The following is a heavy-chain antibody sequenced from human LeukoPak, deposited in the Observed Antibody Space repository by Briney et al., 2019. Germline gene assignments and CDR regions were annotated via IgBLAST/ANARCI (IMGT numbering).Heavy chain of an antibody. CDR2: MNPNSGNT. D-gene: IGHD5-24*01. CDR1: GYTFTSYD. V-gene: IGHV1-8*03. J-gene: IGHJ4*02. Sequence: ASVKVSCKASGYTFTSYDINWVRQATGQGPEWMGWMNPNSGNTGYAQKFQGRVTITRNTSISTAYMELSSLRSEDTAVYYCAREARRDGYNSLDYWGQGTLVTVSS. CDR3: AREARRDGYNSLDY.